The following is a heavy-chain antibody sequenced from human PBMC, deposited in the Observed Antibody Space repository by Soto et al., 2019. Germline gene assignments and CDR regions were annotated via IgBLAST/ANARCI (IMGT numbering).Heavy chain of an antibody. Sequence: SETLSLTCTVSGGSISSYYWSWIRQPPGKGLEWIGYIYYSGSTNYNPSLKSRVTISVDTSKNQFSLKLSSVTAADTAVYYCARQFDYGGSDAFDIWGQGTMVTVSS. CDR2: IYYSGST. V-gene: IGHV4-59*08. D-gene: IGHD4-17*01. J-gene: IGHJ3*02. CDR3: ARQFDYGGSDAFDI. CDR1: GGSISSYY.